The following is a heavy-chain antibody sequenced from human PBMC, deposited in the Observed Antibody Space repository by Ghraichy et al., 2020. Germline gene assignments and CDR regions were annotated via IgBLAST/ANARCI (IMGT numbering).Heavy chain of an antibody. D-gene: IGHD2-2*01. CDR1: GFTFSSYA. J-gene: IGHJ4*02. Sequence: GGSLRLSCAASGFTFSSYAMSWVRQAPGKGLECVSAISGSGGSTYYADSVKGRFTISRDNSKNTLYLQMNSLRAEDTAVYYCAKADGGSGTNGWGQGTLGTVSS. CDR3: AKADGGSGTNG. CDR2: ISGSGGST. V-gene: IGHV3-23*01.